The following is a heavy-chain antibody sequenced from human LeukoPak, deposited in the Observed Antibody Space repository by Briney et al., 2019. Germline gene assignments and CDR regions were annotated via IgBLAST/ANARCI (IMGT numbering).Heavy chain of an antibody. V-gene: IGHV3-15*01. D-gene: IGHD1-26*01. CDR1: GFPFGSYS. CDR2: IKSKTDGGTT. CDR3: TTGGRGSYSYYFDY. Sequence: GGSLRLSCAASGFPFGSYSMNWVRQAPGKGLEWVGRIKSKTDGGTTEYTTPVKGRFTISRDDSKNTLYLQMNRLKAEDTAVYYCTTGGRGSYSYYFDYWGQGPLVTVSS. J-gene: IGHJ4*02.